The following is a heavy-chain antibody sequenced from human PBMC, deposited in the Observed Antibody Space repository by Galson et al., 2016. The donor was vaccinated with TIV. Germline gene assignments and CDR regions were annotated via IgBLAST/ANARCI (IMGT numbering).Heavy chain of an antibody. CDR2: INPNSGDT. J-gene: IGHJ5*02. CDR3: ARGVDGFRS. V-gene: IGHV1-2*06. D-gene: IGHD5-24*01. Sequence: QSGAEVKIPGASVKVSCKASGYMFTGYHLHWVRQAPGQGPEWMGRINPNSGDTNFAQKFHGRVTKTRDTSIRTAYIELRRLTFADTAVYFCARGVDGFRSWGQGTLVTFSS. CDR1: GYMFTGYH.